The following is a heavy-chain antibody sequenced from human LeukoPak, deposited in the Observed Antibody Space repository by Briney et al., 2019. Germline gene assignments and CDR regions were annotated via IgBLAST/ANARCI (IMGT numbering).Heavy chain of an antibody. CDR3: ARGRRIIVGATNAGDFFDY. D-gene: IGHD1-26*01. Sequence: ASVKVSCKASGYTFTGYFMHWVRQAPGQGLEWMGWINPNSGGTKYAQKFQGRVIMTRDTSISTAYVELTSLRSDDTAVYYCARGRRIIVGATNAGDFFDYWGQGPWSPSPQ. CDR1: GYTFTGYF. V-gene: IGHV1-2*02. CDR2: INPNSGGT. J-gene: IGHJ4*02.